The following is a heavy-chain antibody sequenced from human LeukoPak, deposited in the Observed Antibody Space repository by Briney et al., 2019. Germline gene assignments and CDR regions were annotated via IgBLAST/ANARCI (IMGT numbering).Heavy chain of an antibody. CDR3: TREIRYFDWFQADY. CDR1: GFTFGDHS. J-gene: IGHJ4*02. V-gene: IGHV3-49*03. Sequence: GGSLRLSCTASGFTFGDHSVSWFRQAPGKGLEWVGFIRSKAYGGTAEYAASVKGRFTISRDDSKSVAYLQMDGLKTEDTAVYYCTREIRYFDWFQADYWGQGTPVTVSS. D-gene: IGHD3-9*01. CDR2: IRSKAYGGTA.